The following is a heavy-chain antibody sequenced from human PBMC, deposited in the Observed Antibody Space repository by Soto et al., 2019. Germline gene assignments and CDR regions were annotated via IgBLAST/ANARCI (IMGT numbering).Heavy chain of an antibody. J-gene: IGHJ5*02. V-gene: IGHV4-61*01. CDR3: ARTRLDSGRFADP. CDR1: GGSVSSGSYY. CDR2: IYYSGST. D-gene: IGHD1-26*01. Sequence: SETLSLTCTVSGGSVSSGSYYWSWIRQPPGKGLEWIGYIYYSGSTNYSPSLKSRVTISVDTSKNQFSLKLSSVTAADTAVYYCARTRLDSGRFADPWGQGTLVTVSS.